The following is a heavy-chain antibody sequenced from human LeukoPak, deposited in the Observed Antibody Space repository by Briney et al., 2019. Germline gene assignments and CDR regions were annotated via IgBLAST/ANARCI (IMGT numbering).Heavy chain of an antibody. V-gene: IGHV3-21*01. J-gene: IGHJ6*03. CDR1: GFTFSVYA. CDR2: IGSGGHDI. CDR3: VRDFEVPSAAPDYFYNYYMDV. D-gene: IGHD3-9*01. Sequence: PGGSLRLSCSVSGFTFSVYAMNWVRQAPGKGLEWLSYIGSGGHDIYYADSVKGRIIISRDNVDNSLYLQMNSLSVEDTAVYYCVRDFEVPSAAPDYFYNYYMDVRGKGTTVIVSS.